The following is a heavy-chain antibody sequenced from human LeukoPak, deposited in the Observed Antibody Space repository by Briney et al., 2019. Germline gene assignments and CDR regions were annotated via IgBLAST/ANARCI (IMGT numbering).Heavy chain of an antibody. D-gene: IGHD6-13*01. Sequence: SETLSLTCTVSGGSISSGSNYWSWIRQPAGKGLEWIGRIYTSGSTNYNPSLKSRVTISVDTSKNQFSLKLSSVTAADTAVYYCARWTSSWNWFDPWGQGTLVTVSS. CDR1: GGSISSGSNY. V-gene: IGHV4-61*02. CDR2: IYTSGST. CDR3: ARWTSSWNWFDP. J-gene: IGHJ5*02.